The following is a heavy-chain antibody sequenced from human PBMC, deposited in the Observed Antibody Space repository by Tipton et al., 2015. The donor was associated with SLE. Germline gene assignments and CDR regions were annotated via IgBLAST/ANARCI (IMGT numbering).Heavy chain of an antibody. CDR1: RFTFSNSD. D-gene: IGHD4-17*01. CDR2: ISSSGSTI. CDR3: ARRDYGDYLHYFDY. V-gene: IGHV3-48*03. Sequence: SLRLSCVASRFTFSNSDMNWVRQAPGKGLEWISYISSSGSTIFYADSVKGRFTISRVNSKNSLYLQMNSLRAEDTAVYYCARRDYGDYLHYFDYWGQGTLVTVSS. J-gene: IGHJ4*02.